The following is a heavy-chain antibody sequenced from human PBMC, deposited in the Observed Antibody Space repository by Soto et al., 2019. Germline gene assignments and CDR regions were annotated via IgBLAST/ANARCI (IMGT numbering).Heavy chain of an antibody. CDR2: IYYRGST. CDR3: ARRWGRTFDY. V-gene: IGHV4-59*08. Sequence: PSETLSLTCTVSGCSISSSYWSWIRQPPGKGLEWIGYIYYRGSTNYNPSLKSRVTISVDTSKNQFSLKLSSVTAADTAVYYCARRWGRTFDYWGQGTLVTVS. CDR1: GCSISSSY. D-gene: IGHD7-27*01. J-gene: IGHJ4*02.